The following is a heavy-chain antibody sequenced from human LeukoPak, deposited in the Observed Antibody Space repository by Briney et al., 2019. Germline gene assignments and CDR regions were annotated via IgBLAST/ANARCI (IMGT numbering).Heavy chain of an antibody. V-gene: IGHV3-7*04. CDR1: GFTFSSYS. CDR2: IHPEGNEK. Sequence: GGSLRLSCAASGFTFSSYSMNWVRQAPGRGLEWVANIHPEGNEKYHVESVKGRFTISRDNAKNSLFLQMNGLRVEDTAVYYCARGDAFSGDRWGQGTLVTVSS. J-gene: IGHJ5*02. CDR3: ARGDAFSGDR.